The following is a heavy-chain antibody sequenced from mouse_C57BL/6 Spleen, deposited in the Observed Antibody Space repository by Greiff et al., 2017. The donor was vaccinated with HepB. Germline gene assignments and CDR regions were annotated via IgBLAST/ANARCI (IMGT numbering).Heavy chain of an antibody. D-gene: IGHD1-1*01. Sequence: QVTLKVSGPGILQPSQTLSLTCSFSGFSLSTFGMGVGWIRQPSGKGLEWLAHIWWDDDKYYNPALKSRLTISKDTSKNQVFLKIANVDTADTATYYCARILDYYGSSYWYFDVWGTGTTVTVSS. V-gene: IGHV8-8*01. CDR1: GFSLSTFGMG. J-gene: IGHJ1*03. CDR3: ARILDYYGSSYWYFDV. CDR2: IWWDDDK.